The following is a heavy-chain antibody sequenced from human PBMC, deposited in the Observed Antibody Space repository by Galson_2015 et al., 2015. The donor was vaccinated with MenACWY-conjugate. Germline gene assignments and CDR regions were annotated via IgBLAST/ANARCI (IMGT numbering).Heavy chain of an antibody. CDR2: IYYSGRT. D-gene: IGHD3-10*01. CDR3: ARHHYGSGSYYYDVIDY. Sequence: SETLSLTCTVSGGSVSSSSYYWGWIRQPPGKGLEWIGSIYYSGRTNYNPSLKSRVTISVNTSNNRFSLKLTSVTAADTAVYYCARHHYGSGSYYYDVIDYWGQGTLVTISS. V-gene: IGHV4-39*01. J-gene: IGHJ4*02. CDR1: GGSVSSSSYY.